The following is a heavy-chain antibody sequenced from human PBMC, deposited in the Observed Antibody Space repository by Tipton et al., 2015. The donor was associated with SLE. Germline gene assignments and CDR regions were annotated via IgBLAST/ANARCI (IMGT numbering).Heavy chain of an antibody. J-gene: IGHJ4*02. CDR3: ARALDSDYDYMWGSYRHTLFDC. Sequence: QLVQSGAEVKKPGASVKVSCKASGYTFTSYGISWVRQAPGQGLEWMGWISAYNGNTNYAQKLQGRVTMTTDTSTSTAYMELRSLRSDDTAVYYCARALDSDYDYMWGSYRHTLFDCWGQGSLVTVSS. D-gene: IGHD3-16*02. V-gene: IGHV1-18*01. CDR2: ISAYNGNT. CDR1: GYTFTSYG.